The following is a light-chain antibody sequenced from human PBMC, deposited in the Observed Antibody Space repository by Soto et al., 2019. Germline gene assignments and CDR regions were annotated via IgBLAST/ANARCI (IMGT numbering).Light chain of an antibody. CDR3: CSYAGSYV. CDR1: SSDVGGYNY. J-gene: IGLJ1*01. Sequence: LTQPRSVSGSPGQSVTISCTGTSSDVGGYNYVSWYQQHPGKAPKLMIYDVSKRPSGVPDRFSGSKSGNTASLTISGLQAEDEADYYCCSYAGSYVFGTGTKVTVL. V-gene: IGLV2-11*01. CDR2: DVS.